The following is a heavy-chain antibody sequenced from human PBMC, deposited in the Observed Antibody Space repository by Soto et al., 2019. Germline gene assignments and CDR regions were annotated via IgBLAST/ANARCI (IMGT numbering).Heavy chain of an antibody. CDR1: GGTFSSYG. V-gene: IGHV1-69*12. J-gene: IGHJ6*02. Sequence: QVQLVQSGAEVKKPGSSVKVSCKASGGTFSSYGISWVRQAPGQGLEWMGGIIPIFGTADYTQKFQGRVTIIADESTSTAYMELSSLRSEDTAVYYCATQALPNYYYYGMDVWGQGTTVTVSS. CDR3: ATQALPNYYYYGMDV. CDR2: IIPIFGTA.